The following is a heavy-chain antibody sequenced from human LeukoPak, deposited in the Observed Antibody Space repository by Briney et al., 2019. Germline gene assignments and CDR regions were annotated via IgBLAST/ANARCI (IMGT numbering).Heavy chain of an antibody. CDR3: AKSGYNRFDY. CDR2: ISGSGSGSST. D-gene: IGHD5-24*01. J-gene: IGHJ4*02. V-gene: IGHV3-23*01. CDR1: GFTLSSSA. Sequence: PSGGSLRLSCAASGFTLSSSAMSWVSPAPGKGLEWVSTISGSGSGSSTYYADSVKCRFTISRDNSKNPLYLQINSLRAEDTAVYYCAKSGYNRFDYWGQGTLVTVSS.